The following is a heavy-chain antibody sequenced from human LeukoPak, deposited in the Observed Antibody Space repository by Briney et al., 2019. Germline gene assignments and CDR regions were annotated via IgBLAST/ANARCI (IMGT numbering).Heavy chain of an antibody. Sequence: GGSLRLSCAASGFTVSDDYMSWVRQAPGKGLEWVSVTYSGGTTDYADSVKGRFTISRDNSKNTLYLRMNSLRAEDTAVYYCARDGVWATFDYWGQRTLVTVSS. CDR3: ARDGVWATFDY. CDR1: GFTVSDDY. J-gene: IGHJ4*02. V-gene: IGHV3-66*01. CDR2: TYSGGTT. D-gene: IGHD2-8*01.